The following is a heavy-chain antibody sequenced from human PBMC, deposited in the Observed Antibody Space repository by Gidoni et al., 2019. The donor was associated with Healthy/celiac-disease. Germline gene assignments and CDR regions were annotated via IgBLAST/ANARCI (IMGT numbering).Heavy chain of an antibody. V-gene: IGHV1-69*01. J-gene: IGHJ4*02. CDR3: ARGGEDIVVVPAALGASFDY. CDR1: DGTFSSYA. D-gene: IGHD2-2*01. Sequence: QVQLVQSGAEVKKPGSSVKVSCKASDGTFSSYAISWVRQAPGQGLEWMGGIIPIFGTANYAQKFQGRVTITADESTSTAYMELSSLRSEDTAVYYCARGGEDIVVVPAALGASFDYWGQGTLVTVSS. CDR2: IIPIFGTA.